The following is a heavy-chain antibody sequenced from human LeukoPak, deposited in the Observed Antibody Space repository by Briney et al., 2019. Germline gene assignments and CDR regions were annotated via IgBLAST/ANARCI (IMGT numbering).Heavy chain of an antibody. CDR2: IYYSGST. V-gene: IGHV4-30-4*01. J-gene: IGHJ4*02. D-gene: IGHD4-17*01. CDR1: GGSISSGDYY. CDR3: ARDGGGGYGDLDY. Sequence: PSQTLSLTCTVSGGSISSGDYYWSWIRQPPGKGLEWIGYIYYSGSTYYNPSLKSRVTISVDTSKNQFSLKLSSVTAADTAVYYCARDGGGGYGDLDYWGQGTLVTVSS.